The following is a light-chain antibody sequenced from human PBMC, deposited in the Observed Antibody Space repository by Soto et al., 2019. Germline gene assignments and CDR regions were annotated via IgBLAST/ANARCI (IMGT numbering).Light chain of an antibody. J-gene: IGLJ1*01. CDR2: SNN. CDR1: SSNIGSNT. Sequence: QSVLPQPPSASGTPGQRVTISCSGSSSNIGSNTVNWYQQLPGAAPKLLIYSNNQRPSGVPDRFSGSKSGTSASLAISGLQPEDEADYYCATWDDSLNGYVFGTGTKLTVL. V-gene: IGLV1-44*01. CDR3: ATWDDSLNGYV.